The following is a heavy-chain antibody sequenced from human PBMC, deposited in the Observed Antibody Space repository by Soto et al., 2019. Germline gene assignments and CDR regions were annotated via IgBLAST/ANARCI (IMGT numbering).Heavy chain of an antibody. CDR3: ARVRIAGSTTFDS. Sequence: QVQLQESGPGLVKPSQTLSLTCTVSGGSIRSEDYYWSWIRQPPGKGLEWIGYISYSGSTAYKSSLRNRVIISAATSRNQVSLKLNSATAADTGVYYCARVRIAGSTTFDSWGQGTLVTLSS. D-gene: IGHD5-12*01. V-gene: IGHV4-30-4*01. CDR2: ISYSGST. CDR1: GGSIRSEDYY. J-gene: IGHJ4*02.